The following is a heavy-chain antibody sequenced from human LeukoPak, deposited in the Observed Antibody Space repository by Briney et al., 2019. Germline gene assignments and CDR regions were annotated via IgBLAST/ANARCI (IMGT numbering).Heavy chain of an antibody. CDR3: ARVRGYCSSGSCGMDV. D-gene: IGHD2-15*01. CDR2: IYHSGST. V-gene: IGHV4-38-2*02. J-gene: IGHJ6*02. CDR1: GYSISSGYY. Sequence: PSETLSLTCTVSGYSISSGYYWGWIRQPPGKGLEWIGSIYHSGSTHYNPSLKSRVTISVDTSRNQFSLKLSSVTAADTAVYYCARVRGYCSSGSCGMDVWGQGTTVTVSS.